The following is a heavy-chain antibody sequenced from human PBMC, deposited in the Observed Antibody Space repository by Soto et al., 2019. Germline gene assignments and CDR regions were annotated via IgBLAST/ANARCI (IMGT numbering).Heavy chain of an antibody. CDR1: GYTFTGYY. V-gene: IGHV1-24*01. Sequence: ASVKVSCKASGYTFTGYYMHWVRQAPGQGLEWMGGFDPEDGETIYAQKFQGRVTMTEDTSTDTAYMELSSLRSEDTAVYYCAALGIYYYYGMDVWGQGTTVTVSS. D-gene: IGHD7-27*01. CDR2: FDPEDGET. CDR3: AALGIYYYYGMDV. J-gene: IGHJ6*02.